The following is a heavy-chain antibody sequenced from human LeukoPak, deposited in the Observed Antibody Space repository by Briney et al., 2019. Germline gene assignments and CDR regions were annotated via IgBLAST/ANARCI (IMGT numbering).Heavy chain of an antibody. CDR2: IYYSGST. CDR3: ARVKLWFGELAFDI. D-gene: IGHD3-10*01. V-gene: IGHV4-39*07. Sequence: PSETLSLTCTVSGGSISSSSYYWGWIRQPPGKGLEWIGSIYYSGSTYYNPSLKSRVTISVDTSKNQFSLKLSSVTAADTAVYYCARVKLWFGELAFDIWGQGTMVTVSS. J-gene: IGHJ3*02. CDR1: GGSISSSSYY.